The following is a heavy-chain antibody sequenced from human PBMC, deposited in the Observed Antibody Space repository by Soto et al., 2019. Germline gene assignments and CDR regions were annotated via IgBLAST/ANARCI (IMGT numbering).Heavy chain of an antibody. CDR1: GDSITSDKYY. V-gene: IGHV4-39*07. CDR3: ARDGKYSGTYYHVLDF. Sequence: SETLSLTCTVSGDSITSDKYYWGWIRQPPGKGLETIANIYYDGNTYYNPSLESRVTISVDTSKNQFSLTLTSVTAADTAVYFCARDGKYSGTYYHVLDFWGQGTPVTVS. D-gene: IGHD3-10*01. CDR2: IYYDGNT. J-gene: IGHJ4*02.